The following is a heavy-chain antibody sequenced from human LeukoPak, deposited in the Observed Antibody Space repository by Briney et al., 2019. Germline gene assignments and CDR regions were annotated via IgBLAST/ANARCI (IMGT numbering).Heavy chain of an antibody. CDR1: GGSISSSSHY. J-gene: IGHJ4*02. CDR3: ARAIVGANPY. V-gene: IGHV4-39*07. Sequence: SETLSLTCTVSGGSISSSSHYGGWIRQPPGKGLEWIGEINHSGSTNYNPSLKSRVTISVDTSKNQFSLKLSSVTAADTAVYYCARAIVGANPYWGQGTLVTVSS. D-gene: IGHD1-26*01. CDR2: INHSGST.